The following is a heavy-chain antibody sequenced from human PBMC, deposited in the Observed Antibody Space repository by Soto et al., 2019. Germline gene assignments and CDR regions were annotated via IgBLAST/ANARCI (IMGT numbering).Heavy chain of an antibody. J-gene: IGHJ4*02. CDR2: INHSGST. CDR1: GGSFSGYY. CDR3: ARERDYDFWSGYLGVFDY. V-gene: IGHV4-34*01. Sequence: SETLSLTCAVYGGSFSGYYWSWIRQPPGKGLEWIGEINHSGSTNYNPSLKSRVTISVDTSKNQFSLKLSSVTAADTAAYYCARERDYDFWSGYLGVFDYWGQGTLVTV. D-gene: IGHD3-3*01.